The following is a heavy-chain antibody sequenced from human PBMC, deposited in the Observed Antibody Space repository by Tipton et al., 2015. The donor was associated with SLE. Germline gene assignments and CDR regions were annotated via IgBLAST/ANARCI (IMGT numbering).Heavy chain of an antibody. V-gene: IGHV4-59*08. CDR3: ARHGDSLMPPDY. CDR1: GDSISGFY. Sequence: TLSLTCTLSGDSISGFYWTWIRQPPGRGLEWIGYVYYSGTTKYNPSLESRVTISVDTSKKQFSLNPNSVTAADTAVYYCARHGDSLMPPDYWGQGTLVTVSS. CDR2: VYYSGTT. J-gene: IGHJ4*02. D-gene: IGHD2-2*01.